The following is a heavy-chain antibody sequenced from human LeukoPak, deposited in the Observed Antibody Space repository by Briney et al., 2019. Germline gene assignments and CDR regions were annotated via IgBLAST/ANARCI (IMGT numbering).Heavy chain of an antibody. V-gene: IGHV4-31*03. CDR3: AREPGELGYCSSTSCYLDNNSFDP. J-gene: IGHJ5*02. D-gene: IGHD2-2*01. CDR1: GGSISSGGYY. CDR2: IYYSGST. Sequence: KPSETLSLTCTVSGGSISSGGYYWSWIRKLPGKGLEWIGYIYYSGSTYYNPSLKSRVTISVDTSKNQFSLKLSSVTAADTAVYYCAREPGELGYCSSTSCYLDNNSFDPWGQGTLVTVSS.